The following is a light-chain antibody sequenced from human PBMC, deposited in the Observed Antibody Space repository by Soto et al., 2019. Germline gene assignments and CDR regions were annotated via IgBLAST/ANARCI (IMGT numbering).Light chain of an antibody. CDR2: AAS. Sequence: DIQMTQSPSSLSASVGDRVTITCRASQSISTYLIWYQQRPGKAPKVLISAASTLHSGVPSRFSGSGSGTDFTLTINGLQSEDFATYYCQRSFNTPLTFGGGTKVEI. J-gene: IGKJ4*02. CDR1: QSISTY. CDR3: QRSFNTPLT. V-gene: IGKV1-39*01.